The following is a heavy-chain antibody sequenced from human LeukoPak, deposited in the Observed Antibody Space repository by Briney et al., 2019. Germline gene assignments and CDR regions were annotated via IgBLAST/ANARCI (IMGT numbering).Heavy chain of an antibody. D-gene: IGHD3-10*01. CDR2: IYPSGST. CDR1: GDSNSGDY. J-gene: IGHJ5*02. Sequence: SETLSLTCTMSGDSNSGDYWSWLRQPAGGGLEWIGRIYPSGSTYLTPSLKSRVSMSVDMSKSQIFLKVDSVTAADTAVYYCARGYASGCYSTWGQGILVTVSS. CDR3: ARGYASGCYST. V-gene: IGHV4-4*07.